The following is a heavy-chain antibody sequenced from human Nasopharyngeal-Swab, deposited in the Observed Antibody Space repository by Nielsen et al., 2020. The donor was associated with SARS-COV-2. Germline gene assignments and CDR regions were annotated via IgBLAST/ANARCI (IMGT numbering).Heavy chain of an antibody. CDR2: ISGYNGVT. CDR3: AKRALSTPGNYFDF. V-gene: IGHV1-18*01. D-gene: IGHD5-24*01. J-gene: IGHJ4*02. Sequence: ASVKVSCKASGYTFTSYGISWVRQAPEQGLEWMGWISGYNGVTNYAQKFQGRLTMTTDTSTSTVYMDLSSLRSEDTAVYYCAKRALSTPGNYFDFWGQGTLVIVSS. CDR1: GYTFTSYG.